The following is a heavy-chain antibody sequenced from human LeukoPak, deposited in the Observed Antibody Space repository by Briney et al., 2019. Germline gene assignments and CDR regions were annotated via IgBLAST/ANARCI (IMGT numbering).Heavy chain of an antibody. Sequence: ASVKVSCKASGYTFTNYGISWVRQAPGQGLEWMGWISAYNGNTDYAQNLQGRVTLTTDTSTNTAYLELRSLRSDDTAVYHRARVGQYCTGDSCLDYWGQGTLVTVSS. D-gene: IGHD2-15*01. V-gene: IGHV1-18*01. CDR3: ARVGQYCTGDSCLDY. J-gene: IGHJ4*02. CDR1: GYTFTNYG. CDR2: ISAYNGNT.